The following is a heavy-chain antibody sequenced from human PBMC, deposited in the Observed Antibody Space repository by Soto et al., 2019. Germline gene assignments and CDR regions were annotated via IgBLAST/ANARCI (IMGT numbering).Heavy chain of an antibody. V-gene: IGHV3-30*18. D-gene: IGHD6-19*01. CDR3: AKPYNWWLGPAIDY. Sequence: SLRLSCAASGFTFSSYGMHWVRQAPGKGLEWVAVISYDGSNKYYADSVKGRFTISRDNSKNTLYLQMNSLRAEDTAVYYCAKPYNWWLGPAIDYWGQGTLVTVSS. J-gene: IGHJ4*02. CDR2: ISYDGSNK. CDR1: GFTFSSYG.